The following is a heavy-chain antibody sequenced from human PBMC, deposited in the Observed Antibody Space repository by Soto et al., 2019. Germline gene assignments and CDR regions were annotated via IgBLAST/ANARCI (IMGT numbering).Heavy chain of an antibody. D-gene: IGHD7-27*01. CDR1: GFTFPRFG. CDR3: AKGRGEMNWANYYGLDV. J-gene: IGHJ6*02. Sequence: QVQLVESGGGVVQPGRSLRLSCAASGFTFPRFGMHWVRQAPGKGLEWVALITYEGSQIYYADAVKGRFTISRDNGDNTLSLQMDNLRTEDTAPYFCAKGRGEMNWANYYGLDVWGQGTTVTVSS. V-gene: IGHV3-30*18. CDR2: ITYEGSQI.